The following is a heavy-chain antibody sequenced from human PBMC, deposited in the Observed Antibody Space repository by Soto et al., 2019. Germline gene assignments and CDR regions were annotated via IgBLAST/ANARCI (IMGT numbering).Heavy chain of an antibody. Sequence: GGSLRLSCSASGFTFSSYDMHWVRQGPGKGLEWVSAIGTAGDTNYAGSVEGRFTISRENAKNSLYLQMNSLRAGDTAIYFCARAIGPTLFDYWGQGTLVTVSS. J-gene: IGHJ4*02. CDR2: IGTAGDT. CDR3: ARAIGPTLFDY. CDR1: GFTFSSYD. V-gene: IGHV3-13*04. D-gene: IGHD3-22*01.